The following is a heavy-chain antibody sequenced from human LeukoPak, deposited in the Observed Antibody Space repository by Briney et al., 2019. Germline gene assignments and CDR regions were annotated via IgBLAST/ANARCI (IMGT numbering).Heavy chain of an antibody. V-gene: IGHV1-2*04. J-gene: IGHJ6*02. Sequence: ASVKVSCTASGYTFTSYYMHWVRQAPGQGLEWMGWINPNSGGTNYAQKFQGWVTMTRDTSISTAYMELSRLRSDDTAVYYCARDACSGGSCYSYYYGMDVWGQGTTVTVSS. CDR2: INPNSGGT. CDR1: GYTFTSYY. D-gene: IGHD2-15*01. CDR3: ARDACSGGSCYSYYYGMDV.